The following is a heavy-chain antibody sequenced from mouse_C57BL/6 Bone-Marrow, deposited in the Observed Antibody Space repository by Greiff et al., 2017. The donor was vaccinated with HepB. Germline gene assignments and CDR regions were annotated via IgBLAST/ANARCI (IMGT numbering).Heavy chain of an antibody. J-gene: IGHJ3*01. CDR2: ISSGGDYI. Sequence: EVKLMESGEGLVKPGGSLKLSCAASGFTFSSYAMSWVRQTPEKRLEWVAYISSGGDYIYYADTVKGRFTISRDNARNTLYLQMSSLKSEDTAMYYCTRDDYDEKFAYWGQGTLVTVSA. D-gene: IGHD2-4*01. CDR1: GFTFSSYA. CDR3: TRDDYDEKFAY. V-gene: IGHV5-9-1*02.